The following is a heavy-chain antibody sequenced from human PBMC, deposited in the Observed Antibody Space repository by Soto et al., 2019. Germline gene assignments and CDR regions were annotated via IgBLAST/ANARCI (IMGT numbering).Heavy chain of an antibody. D-gene: IGHD6-13*01. CDR3: AKSQEIGTHFFDS. Sequence: GGSLRLSCEASGFTFSGFDMHWVRQPTGKGLEWVSSIGTAGDTYYAVSVKGRFTISRDNAKNSLSLQMNSLRAGDMAVYFCAKSQEIGTHFFDSWGQGTQVTVSX. J-gene: IGHJ4*02. V-gene: IGHV3-13*01. CDR2: IGTAGDT. CDR1: GFTFSGFD.